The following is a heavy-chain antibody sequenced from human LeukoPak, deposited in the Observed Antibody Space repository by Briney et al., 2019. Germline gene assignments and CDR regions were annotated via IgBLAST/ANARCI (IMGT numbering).Heavy chain of an antibody. Sequence: SETLSLTFTVSGGSISSYYWSWIRQPPGKGLEWIGYIYYSGSTNYNPSLKSRVTISVDTSKNQFSLKLSSVTAADTAVYYCARDQYGGNLNWFDPWGQGTLVTVSS. CDR1: GGSISSYY. CDR3: ARDQYGGNLNWFDP. J-gene: IGHJ5*02. D-gene: IGHD4-23*01. CDR2: IYYSGST. V-gene: IGHV4-59*01.